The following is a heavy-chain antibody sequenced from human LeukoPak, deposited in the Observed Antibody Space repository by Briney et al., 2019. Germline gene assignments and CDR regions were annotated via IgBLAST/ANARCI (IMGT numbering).Heavy chain of an antibody. CDR3: AREWGSFDY. CDR2: IKQDGSEK. V-gene: IGHV3-7*01. CDR1: GFTFSNYW. D-gene: IGHD3-10*01. Sequence: GGSLRLSCAASGFTFSNYWMSWVRQAPGKGPEWVANIKQDGSEKYYVDSVRGRFTISRDNAKNSLYLEMNSLRVEDTAVYYCAREWGSFDYWGQGTLVTVSS. J-gene: IGHJ4*02.